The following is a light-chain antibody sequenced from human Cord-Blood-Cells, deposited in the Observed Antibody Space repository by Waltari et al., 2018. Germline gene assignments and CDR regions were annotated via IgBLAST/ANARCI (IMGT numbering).Light chain of an antibody. V-gene: IGLV1-40*01. Sequence: QSVLTQPPPVSWAPGQRVTISCTGIGPNIGAVDDVHCYHQHPGTAPKLLVYGNSNRPSGVPDRFSGSKSGTSASLAITGLQAEDEADYYGRSYASSLSGSVFGGGTKLTIL. CDR1: GPNIGAVDD. J-gene: IGLJ2*01. CDR2: GNS. CDR3: RSYASSLSGSV.